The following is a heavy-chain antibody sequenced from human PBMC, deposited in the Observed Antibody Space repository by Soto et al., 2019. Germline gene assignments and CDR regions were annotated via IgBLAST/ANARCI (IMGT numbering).Heavy chain of an antibody. V-gene: IGHV4-59*11. D-gene: IGHD3-22*01. J-gene: IGHJ4*02. CDR1: GDSLKNHY. CDR2: IYDSGST. Sequence: SETLSLTCSVSGDSLKNHYWAWIRHSPGKGLEWIGNIYDSGSTNYSPALKSRVSMSVDTSKNLFSLKMNSVTAADTAVYFCARDLSSGYDSYYFDYWGQGTLVTVSS. CDR3: ARDLSSGYDSYYFDY.